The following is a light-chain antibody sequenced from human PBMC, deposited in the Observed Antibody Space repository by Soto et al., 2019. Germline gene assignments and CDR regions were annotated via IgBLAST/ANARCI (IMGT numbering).Light chain of an antibody. CDR2: GAT. Sequence: VLTQSAGTVSLSPGVGATLSCRASQSVSSNLAWYQQKPGQAPRLLIHGATTRATGIPARFSGSGSGTEFTLTISSLQSEDFAVYYCQQYNNWPRTFGEGTKVDIK. CDR1: QSVSSN. V-gene: IGKV3-15*01. J-gene: IGKJ1*01. CDR3: QQYNNWPRT.